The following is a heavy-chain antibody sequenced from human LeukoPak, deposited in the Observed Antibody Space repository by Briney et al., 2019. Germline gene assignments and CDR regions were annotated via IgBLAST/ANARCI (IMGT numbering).Heavy chain of an antibody. J-gene: IGHJ4*02. CDR2: ISGNGGST. Sequence: GGSLRLSCAASGFTFSTYAMSWVRLAPGKGLEWVSTISGNGGSTYYADSVKGRFTISRDNSKNTLYLQMNSLRAEDTAVYYCAKPPPDSSTWLFDYWGQGTLVTVSS. CDR1: GFTFSTYA. D-gene: IGHD3-22*01. V-gene: IGHV3-23*01. CDR3: AKPPPDSSTWLFDY.